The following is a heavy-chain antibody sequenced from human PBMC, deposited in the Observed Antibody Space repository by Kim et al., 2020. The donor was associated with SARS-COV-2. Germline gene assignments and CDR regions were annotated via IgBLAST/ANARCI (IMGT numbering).Heavy chain of an antibody. J-gene: IGHJ6*02. Sequence: SETLSLTCTVSGDSISNRSYYWGWIRQPPGKGLEWIGSIYYNGSPYYNPSLRNRVTISVDTSKNQFSLKLSSVTAADTAVYYCSRHRIDYASGTYYYYSMDVWGQGTTVTVSS. D-gene: IGHD3-10*01. V-gene: IGHV4-39*01. CDR2: IYYNGSP. CDR3: SRHRIDYASGTYYYYSMDV. CDR1: GDSISNRSYY.